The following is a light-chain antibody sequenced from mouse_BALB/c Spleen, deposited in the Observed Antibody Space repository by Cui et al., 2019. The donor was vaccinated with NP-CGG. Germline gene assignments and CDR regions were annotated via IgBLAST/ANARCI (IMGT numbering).Light chain of an antibody. CDR1: SGAVTTCNY. V-gene: IGLV1*01. Sequence: AVVNQETALTTSPGETVTLTCRSSSGAVTTCNYANWVQEKPDHLFTGLIGGTNNRAPGVPARFSGSLIGDKAALTITGAQTEDEAIYFCALWYSNHWVFGGGTKLTVL. J-gene: IGLJ1*01. CDR2: GTN. CDR3: ALWYSNHWV.